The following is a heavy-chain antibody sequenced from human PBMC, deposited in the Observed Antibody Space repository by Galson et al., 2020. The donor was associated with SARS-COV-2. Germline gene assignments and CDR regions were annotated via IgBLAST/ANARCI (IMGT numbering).Heavy chain of an antibody. V-gene: IGHV3-33*01. J-gene: IGHJ4*02. CDR3: ARAGGYSYGPAPFDY. D-gene: IGHD5-18*01. CDR1: GFTFSNYG. Sequence: GGSLRLSCAASGFTFSNYGMLWVRQAPGKGLECVTIIWYDGSDKYYADSVKGRFTISRDNSKNTLYLQMNSLRADDTAVYYCARAGGYSYGPAPFDYWGQGTLVTVSS. CDR2: IWYDGSDK.